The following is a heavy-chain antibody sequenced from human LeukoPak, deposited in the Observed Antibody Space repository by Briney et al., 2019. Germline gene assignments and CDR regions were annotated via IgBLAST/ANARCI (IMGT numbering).Heavy chain of an antibody. D-gene: IGHD1-26*01. V-gene: IGHV1-69*13. Sequence: SVKVSCKASGGTFSSYAISWVRQAPGQGLEWMGGIIPIFGTANYAQKFQGRVTITADESTSTAYMELSSLRSEDTAVYYCASVVGATWYYFDYWGQGTLVTVSS. CDR2: IIPIFGTA. J-gene: IGHJ4*02. CDR3: ASVVGATWYYFDY. CDR1: GGTFSSYA.